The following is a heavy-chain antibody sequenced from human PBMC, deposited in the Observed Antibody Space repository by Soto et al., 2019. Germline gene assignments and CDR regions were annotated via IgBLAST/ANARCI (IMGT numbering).Heavy chain of an antibody. V-gene: IGHV1-3*01. D-gene: IGHD1-26*01. CDR1: GYTFTSYA. Sequence: QVQLVQSGAEVKKPGASVKVSCKASGYTFTSYAMHWVRQAPGQRLEWMGWINAGNGNTKYSQKFQGRVTITRDTAADTADMGLSSLRSEDTAVYYCAGGGSLYWYFDLWGRGTLVTVSS. CDR3: AGGGSLYWYFDL. CDR2: INAGNGNT. J-gene: IGHJ2*01.